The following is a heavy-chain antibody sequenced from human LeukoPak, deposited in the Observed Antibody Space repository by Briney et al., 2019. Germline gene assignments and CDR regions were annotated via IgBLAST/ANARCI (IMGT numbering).Heavy chain of an antibody. CDR1: GGSFSGYY. CDR3: ARGRDSGRDIVVVPADTGGFDY. Sequence: PSETLSLTCAVYGGSFSGYYWSWIRQPPGKGLEWIGEINHSGSTNYNPSLKSRVTISVDTSKNQFSLKPSSVTAADTAVYYCARGRDSGRDIVVVPADTGGFDYWGQGTLVTVSS. CDR2: INHSGST. D-gene: IGHD2-2*01. J-gene: IGHJ4*02. V-gene: IGHV4-34*01.